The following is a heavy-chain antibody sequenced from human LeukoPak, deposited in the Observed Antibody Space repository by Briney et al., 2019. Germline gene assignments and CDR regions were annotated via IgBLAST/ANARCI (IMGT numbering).Heavy chain of an antibody. J-gene: IGHJ4*02. CDR3: AKVIVDYGDYVGFDY. CDR1: GFTFSSYA. CDR2: ISGSGGST. V-gene: IGHV3-23*01. Sequence: GGSLRLPCAASGFTFSSYAMSWVRQAPGKGLEWVSAISGSGGSTYYADSVKGRFTISRDNSKNTLYLQMNSLRAEDTAVYYCAKVIVDYGDYVGFDYWGQGTLVTVSS. D-gene: IGHD4-17*01.